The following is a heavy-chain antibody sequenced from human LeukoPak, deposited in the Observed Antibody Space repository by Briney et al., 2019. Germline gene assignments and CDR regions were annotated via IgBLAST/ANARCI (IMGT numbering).Heavy chain of an antibody. CDR2: VSSNGGST. CDR1: GFTFSNSG. J-gene: IGHJ5*02. CDR3: ARDGQPARLNDFYCSGGSCYNWFDP. Sequence: PGGSLRLSCSASGFTFSNSGMHWVRQAPGKGLEYVSSVSSNGGSTYYADSVKGRFTISRDNSKNTLYLQMNSLRAEDTAVYYCARDGQPARLNDFYCSGGSCYNWFDPWGQGTLVTVSS. V-gene: IGHV3-64*04. D-gene: IGHD2-15*01.